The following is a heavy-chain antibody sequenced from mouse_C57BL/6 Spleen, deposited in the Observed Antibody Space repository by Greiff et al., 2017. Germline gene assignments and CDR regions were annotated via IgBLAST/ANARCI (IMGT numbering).Heavy chain of an antibody. V-gene: IGHV1-39*01. J-gene: IGHJ4*01. CDR2: INPNYGTT. D-gene: IGHD1-1*01. Sequence: VQLQQSGPELVKPGASVKISCKASGYSFTDYNMNWVKQSNGKSLEWIGEINPNYGTTSYNQKFKGKATLTVDPSSSTAYMQLNSLTSEDSAVYYCARGGTTVIPDGAMDVWGKGTSVTVSS. CDR1: GYSFTDYN. CDR3: ARGGTTVIPDGAMDV.